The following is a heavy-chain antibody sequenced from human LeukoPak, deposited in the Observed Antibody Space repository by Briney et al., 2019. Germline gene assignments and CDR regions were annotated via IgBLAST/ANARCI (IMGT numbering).Heavy chain of an antibody. CDR3: ARDRLYSSSPLEDY. J-gene: IGHJ4*02. V-gene: IGHV3-21*01. Sequence: PGGSLRLSCAASGFTFSSYSMNWVRQAPGEGLEWVSSISSSSSYIYYADSVKGRFTISRDNAKNSLYLQMNRLSAEDTAVYYCARDRLYSSSPLEDYWGQGTLVTVSS. CDR2: ISSSSSYI. CDR1: GFTFSSYS. D-gene: IGHD6-6*01.